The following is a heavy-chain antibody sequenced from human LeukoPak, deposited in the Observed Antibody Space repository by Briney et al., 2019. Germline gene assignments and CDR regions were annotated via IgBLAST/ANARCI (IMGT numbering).Heavy chain of an antibody. V-gene: IGHV3-43*01. D-gene: IGHD5-18*01. CDR1: GFTFDDYT. Sequence: GGSLRLSCAASGFTFDDYTMHWVRQAPGKGLEWVSLISWDGGSTYYADSVKGRFTISRDNSKNSLYLQTNSLRTEDTALYYCAKGLRTAMVTVMAHWGQGTLVTVSS. CDR2: ISWDGGST. CDR3: AKGLRTAMVTVMAH. J-gene: IGHJ4*02.